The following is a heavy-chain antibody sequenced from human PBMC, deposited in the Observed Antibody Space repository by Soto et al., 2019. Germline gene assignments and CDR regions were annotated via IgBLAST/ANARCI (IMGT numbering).Heavy chain of an antibody. CDR2: ISYDGSDK. CDR3: AKSPNFYCSSYHCYKYYFDY. Sequence: GGSLRLSCAASGFTFNTFGMHWVRQAPGKGLEWVAVISYDGSDKYYSDSVRGRFTISRDNSMNTLYLQMNSLRTEDTAVYYCAKSPNFYCSSYHCYKYYFDYWGQGTLVTVSS. D-gene: IGHD2-2*01. J-gene: IGHJ4*02. V-gene: IGHV3-30*18. CDR1: GFTFNTFG.